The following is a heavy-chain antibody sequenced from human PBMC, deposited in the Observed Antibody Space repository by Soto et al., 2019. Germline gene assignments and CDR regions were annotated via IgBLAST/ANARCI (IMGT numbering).Heavy chain of an antibody. D-gene: IGHD4-17*01. CDR3: AKETTVTTPDYFDY. J-gene: IGHJ4*02. V-gene: IGHV3-23*01. Sequence: EVQLLESGGGLVQPGGSLRLSCAASGFTFSSYAMSWVRQAPGKGLEWVTAISGSGGSKYYADSVKGRFTISRDNSKNTMNLQMNSQRAADRAVYYCAKETTVTTPDYFDYWGQGTLVTVSS. CDR2: ISGSGGSK. CDR1: GFTFSSYA.